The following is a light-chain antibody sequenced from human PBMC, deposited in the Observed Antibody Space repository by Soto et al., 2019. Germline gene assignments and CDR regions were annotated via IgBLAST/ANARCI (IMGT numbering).Light chain of an antibody. CDR1: LSISNN. CDR2: SAS. CDR3: QQYNEWPLT. Sequence: VMTQSPATLSVSPGERATLSCRASLSISNNLAWYQQKPGQAPMLLIYSASTRATAIPARFSGSASGTEFTLTNSSLHSEDFAVYYCQQYNEWPLTFGGGTKVETK. V-gene: IGKV3-15*01. J-gene: IGKJ4*01.